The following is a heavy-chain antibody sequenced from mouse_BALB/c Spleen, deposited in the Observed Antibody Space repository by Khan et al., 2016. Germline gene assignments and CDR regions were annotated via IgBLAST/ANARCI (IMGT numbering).Heavy chain of an antibody. D-gene: IGHD2-4*01. CDR1: GYTFTTYW. CDR2: IYPGDGDT. V-gene: IGHV1-87*01. Sequence: QVQLQQSGVELARPGASVKLSCKASGYTFTTYWMQWVKQRPGQGLEWIGAIYPGDGDTRYTQKFKGKATLTADKSSSTAYMQISSLASEDSAVYYCARGNSYYYYDYWGQGTTLTVSS. J-gene: IGHJ2*01. CDR3: ARGNSYYYYDY.